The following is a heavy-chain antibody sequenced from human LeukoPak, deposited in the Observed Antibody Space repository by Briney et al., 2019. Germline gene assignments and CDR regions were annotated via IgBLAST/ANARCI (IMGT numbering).Heavy chain of an antibody. D-gene: IGHD6-13*01. CDR1: CYTFTSCG. V-gene: IGHV1-18*01. J-gene: IGHJ4*02. CDR3: ARDIEEGSSSWYKRYYFDY. CDR2: ISAYNGNT. Sequence: GAAPKLACKGSCYTFTSCGISWVRQAPGQGLELIEWISAYNGNTNYAQKLQGRVTMTTDTSTSTAYMELRSLRSDDTAVYYCARDIEEGSSSWYKRYYFDYWGQGTLVTVSS.